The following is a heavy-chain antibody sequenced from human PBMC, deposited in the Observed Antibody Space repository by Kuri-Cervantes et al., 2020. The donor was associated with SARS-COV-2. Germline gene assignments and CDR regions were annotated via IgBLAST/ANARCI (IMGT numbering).Heavy chain of an antibody. CDR1: GGSISSYY. CDR3: ARAGEWLFGDAFDI. CDR2: IYYSGST. J-gene: IGHJ3*02. Sequence: SETLSLTCTVSGGSISSYYWSWIRQPPGKGLEWIGYIYYSGSTNYNPSLKSLVTISVDTSKNQFSLKLSSVTAADTAVYYCARAGEWLFGDAFDIWGQGTMVTVSS. D-gene: IGHD3-3*01. V-gene: IGHV4-59*01.